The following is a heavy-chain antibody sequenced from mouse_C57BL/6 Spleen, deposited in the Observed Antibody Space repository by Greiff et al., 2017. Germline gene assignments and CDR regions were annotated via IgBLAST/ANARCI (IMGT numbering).Heavy chain of an antibody. CDR2: IHPNSGST. CDR3: AKGASGSSYWYFDV. V-gene: IGHV1-64*01. J-gene: IGHJ1*03. D-gene: IGHD1-1*01. Sequence: VQLQQPGAELVKPGASVKLSCKASGYTFTSYWMHWVKQRPGQGLEWIGMIHPNSGSTNYNEKFKSKATLTVDKSSSTAYMQLSSLTSEDSAVYYCAKGASGSSYWYFDVWGTGTTVTVSS. CDR1: GYTFTSYW.